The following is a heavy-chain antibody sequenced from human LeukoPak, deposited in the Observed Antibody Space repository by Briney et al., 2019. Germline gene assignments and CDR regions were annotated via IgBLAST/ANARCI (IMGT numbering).Heavy chain of an antibody. Sequence: SETLSLTCTVSGGSMNNSNHYWGWIRQPPGKGLEWIGSMSYSGRIFYNPSPKSRVTISADTSKNQFSLKLNSVTAADTAVYYCLITFLHWGPGILVTVSS. J-gene: IGHJ4*02. CDR1: GGSMNNSNHY. V-gene: IGHV4-39*07. CDR3: LITFLH. CDR2: MSYSGRI. D-gene: IGHD3-16*01.